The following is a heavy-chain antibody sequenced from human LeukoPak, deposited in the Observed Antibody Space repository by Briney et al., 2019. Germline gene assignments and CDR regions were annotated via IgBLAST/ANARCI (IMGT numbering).Heavy chain of an antibody. CDR2: INPSGGST. J-gene: IGHJ6*03. D-gene: IGHD5-18*01. Sequence: ASVKVSCKASGYTFTSYYMHWVRQAPGQGLEWMGIINPSGGSTSYAQKLQGRVTMTTDTSTSTAYMELRSLRSDDTAVYYCARGIPIQLWLPPYYYYYMDVWGKGTTVTVSS. V-gene: IGHV1-46*01. CDR3: ARGIPIQLWLPPYYYYYMDV. CDR1: GYTFTSYY.